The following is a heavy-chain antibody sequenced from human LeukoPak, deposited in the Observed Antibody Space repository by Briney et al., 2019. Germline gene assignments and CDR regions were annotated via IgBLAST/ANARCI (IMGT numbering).Heavy chain of an antibody. CDR3: AKVADYYDSSGYFDY. CDR2: ISWNSGSI. Sequence: GGSLRLSCAASGFTFDDYGMSWVRQAPGKGLEWVSGISWNSGSIGYADSVKGRFTISRDNAKNSLYLQMNSLRAEDTALYYCAKVADYYDSSGYFDYWGQGTLVTVSS. V-gene: IGHV3-9*01. CDR1: GFTFDDYG. D-gene: IGHD3-22*01. J-gene: IGHJ4*02.